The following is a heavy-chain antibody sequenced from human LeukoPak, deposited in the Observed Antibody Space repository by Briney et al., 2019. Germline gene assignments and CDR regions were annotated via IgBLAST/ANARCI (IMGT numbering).Heavy chain of an antibody. D-gene: IGHD3-10*01. V-gene: IGHV3-48*01. CDR1: GLTISSYS. CDR2: ISSSSSTI. Sequence: GSLRLSCAASGLTISSYSMNWVRQAPGKGLQWVSYISSSSSTIYYADSVKGRFTISRDNAKNSLYLQMNSLRAEDTAVYYCARALWFGETFPAYWGQGTLVTVSS. J-gene: IGHJ4*02. CDR3: ARALWFGETFPAY.